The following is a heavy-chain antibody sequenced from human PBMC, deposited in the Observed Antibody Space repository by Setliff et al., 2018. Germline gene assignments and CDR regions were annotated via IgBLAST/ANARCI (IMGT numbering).Heavy chain of an antibody. J-gene: IGHJ3*02. D-gene: IGHD6-13*01. CDR2: IYYSGST. CDR1: GGSISRGGYY. V-gene: IGHV4-31*03. CDR3: ARISRIANQRHAFDI. Sequence: PSETLSLTCTVSGGSISRGGYYWSWIRQHPGKGLEWIGYIYYSGSTYYNPSLKSRVTISVDTSKNQFSLKLSSVTAADTAVYYCARISRIANQRHAFDIWGQGTMVTVSS.